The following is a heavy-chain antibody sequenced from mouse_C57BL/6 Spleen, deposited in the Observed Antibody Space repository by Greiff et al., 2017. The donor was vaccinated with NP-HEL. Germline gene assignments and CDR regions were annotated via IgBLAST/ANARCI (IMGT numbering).Heavy chain of an antibody. D-gene: IGHD2-4*01. J-gene: IGHJ2*01. Sequence: VQLQQSGPGMVKPSQSLSLTCTVTGYSITSGYDWHWIRHFPGNKLEWMGYISYSGSTNYNPSLKSRISITHDTSKNHFFLKLNSVTTEDTATYYCARHYDYDGGYFDYWGQGTTLTVSS. CDR2: ISYSGST. V-gene: IGHV3-1*01. CDR3: ARHYDYDGGYFDY. CDR1: GYSITSGYD.